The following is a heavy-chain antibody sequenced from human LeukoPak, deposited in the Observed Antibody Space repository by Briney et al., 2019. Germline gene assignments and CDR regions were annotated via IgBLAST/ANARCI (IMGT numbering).Heavy chain of an antibody. CDR2: INPNSCGT. V-gene: IGHV1-2*02. CDR3: ARDPSSYCGGDCYFT. Sequence: GASVKVSCKACGYTFTGYYMHWVRQARGQGREWMGWINPNSCGTNYAQKFQGRDTMTRDTSISTAYMELSRLRSDDTAVYYCARDPSSYCGGDCYFTWGQGTLVTVSS. D-gene: IGHD2-21*02. J-gene: IGHJ5*02. CDR1: GYTFTGYY.